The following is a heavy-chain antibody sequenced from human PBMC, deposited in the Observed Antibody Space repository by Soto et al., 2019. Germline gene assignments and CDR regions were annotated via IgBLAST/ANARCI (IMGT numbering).Heavy chain of an antibody. V-gene: IGHV1-69*13. D-gene: IGHD2-2*01. CDR3: ARSQGSSTSLEIYYYYYGMDV. CDR2: IIPISDTT. J-gene: IGHJ6*02. Sequence: SVKVSCKASGGTFSSYAISWVRQAPGQGLEWMGGIIPISDTTNYAQKFQGRVTITADESTSTAYMELSSLRSEDTAVYYCARSQGSSTSLEIYYYYYGMDVWGQGTTVTV. CDR1: GGTFSSYA.